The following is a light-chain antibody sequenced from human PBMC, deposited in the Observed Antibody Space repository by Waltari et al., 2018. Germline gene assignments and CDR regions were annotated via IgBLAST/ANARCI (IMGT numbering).Light chain of an antibody. CDR3: QSYDSSLWV. Sequence: NFMLTQPHSVSESPGKTVTISCTGSSGSIASNFVQWYQQLPGSAPTTVIYEDNQRPSGVPDRFSGSIDSSSNSASLTISGLKTEDEADYYCQSYDSSLWVFGGGTKLTVL. J-gene: IGLJ3*02. V-gene: IGLV6-57*02. CDR1: SGSIASNF. CDR2: EDN.